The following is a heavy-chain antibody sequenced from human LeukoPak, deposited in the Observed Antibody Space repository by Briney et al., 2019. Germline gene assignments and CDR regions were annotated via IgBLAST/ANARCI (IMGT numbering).Heavy chain of an antibody. CDR3: AKDLTSGSYYVDYFDY. Sequence: GGSLRLSCAASGFTFSNAWMSWVRQAPGKGLEWVGRIKSKTDGGTTDYAAPVKGRFTISRDDSKNTLYLQMNSLKTEDTAAYYCAKDLTSGSYYVDYFDYWGQGTLVTVSS. J-gene: IGHJ4*02. CDR1: GFTFSNAW. CDR2: IKSKTDGGTT. D-gene: IGHD1-26*01. V-gene: IGHV3-15*01.